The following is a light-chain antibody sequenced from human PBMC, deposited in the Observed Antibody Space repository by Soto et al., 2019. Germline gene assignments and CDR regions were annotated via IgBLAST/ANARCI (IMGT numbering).Light chain of an antibody. CDR1: QSVRSN. Sequence: EIVMTQSQVTLSVSPGERATLSCRASQSVRSNLAWYQQKPGQAPNLLIYGASNRATGIPERFSGSGSGTDFTLTIGRLEPQDSAMYYCQQYVISVTFGQGTRLEIK. CDR3: QQYVISVT. J-gene: IGKJ5*01. V-gene: IGKV3-20*01. CDR2: GAS.